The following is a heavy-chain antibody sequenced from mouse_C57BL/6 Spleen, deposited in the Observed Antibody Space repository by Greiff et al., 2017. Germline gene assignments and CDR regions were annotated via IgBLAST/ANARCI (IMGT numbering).Heavy chain of an antibody. CDR3: ARDSITTVRSDFDY. Sequence: EVQRVESGGGLVKPGGSLKLSCAASGFTFSDYGMHWVRQAPEKGLEWVAYISSGSSTIYYADTVKGRFTISRDNAKNTLFLQMTSLRSEDTAMYYCARDSITTVRSDFDYWGQGTTLTVSS. CDR1: GFTFSDYG. J-gene: IGHJ2*01. D-gene: IGHD1-1*01. CDR2: ISSGSSTI. V-gene: IGHV5-17*01.